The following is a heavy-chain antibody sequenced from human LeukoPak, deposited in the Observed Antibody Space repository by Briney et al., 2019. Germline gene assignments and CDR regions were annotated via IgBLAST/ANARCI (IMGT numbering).Heavy chain of an antibody. CDR3: ARGGTMVRGIIDY. J-gene: IGHJ4*02. Sequence: PGGSLRLSCTASGFTFGDYAMSWFRQAPGKGLEWVSYISSSSSTIYYADSVKGRFTISRDNAKNSLYLQMNSLRAEDTAVYYCARGGTMVRGIIDYWGQGTLVTVSS. CDR2: ISSSSSTI. D-gene: IGHD3-10*01. V-gene: IGHV3-48*04. CDR1: GFTFGDYA.